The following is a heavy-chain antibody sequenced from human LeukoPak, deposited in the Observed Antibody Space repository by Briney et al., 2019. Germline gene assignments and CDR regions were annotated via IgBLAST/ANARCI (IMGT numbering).Heavy chain of an antibody. CDR1: GYTFTSYA. Sequence: ASVKVSCEASGYTFTSYAMNWVRQAPGQGLEWMGWINTNTGNPTYAQGFTGRFVFSLDTSVSTAYLQISSLKAEDTAVYYCAGGYCSSTSCYTGGFDPWGQGTLVTVSS. V-gene: IGHV7-4-1*02. CDR2: INTNTGNP. J-gene: IGHJ5*02. D-gene: IGHD2-2*02. CDR3: AGGYCSSTSCYTGGFDP.